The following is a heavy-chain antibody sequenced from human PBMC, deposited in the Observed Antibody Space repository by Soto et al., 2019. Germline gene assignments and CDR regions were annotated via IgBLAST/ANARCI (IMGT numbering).Heavy chain of an antibody. CDR1: GFTFSSYG. D-gene: IGHD5-18*01. V-gene: IGHV3-30*18. CDR2: ISYDGSNK. Sequence: GGSLRLSCAASGFTFSSYGMHWVRQAPGKGLEWVAVISYDGSNKYYADSVKGRFTISRDNSKNTLYLQMNSLRAEDTAVYYCAKEGPRIQLWLPYYYYGMDVWGQGTTVTVSS. J-gene: IGHJ6*02. CDR3: AKEGPRIQLWLPYYYYGMDV.